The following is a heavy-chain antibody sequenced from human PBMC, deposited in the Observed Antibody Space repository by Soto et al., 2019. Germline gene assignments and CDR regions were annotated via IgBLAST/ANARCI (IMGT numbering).Heavy chain of an antibody. D-gene: IGHD1-1*01. V-gene: IGHV1-18*01. CDR3: ARGRYGDY. J-gene: IGHJ4*02. Sequence: QVHLVQSGAEVKKPGASVKVSCKCSGYTFTSYGITWVRQAPGQGLEWMGWISAHNDNTDYAQKLQGRVTVTRDTSTSTAYMELRSLRSDGTAVYYCARGRYGDYWGQGALVTVSS. CDR1: GYTFTSYG. CDR2: ISAHNDNT.